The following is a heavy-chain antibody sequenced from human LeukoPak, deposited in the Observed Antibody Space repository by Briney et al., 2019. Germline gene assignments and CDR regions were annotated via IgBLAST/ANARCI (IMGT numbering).Heavy chain of an antibody. V-gene: IGHV4-34*01. J-gene: IGHJ4*02. CDR1: GGPFSGYY. Sequence: PSETLSLTCAVYGGPFSGYYWSWIRQPPGKGLEWIGEINHSGSTNYNPSLKSRVTISVDTSKNQFSLKLSSVTAADTAVYYCAKIPVAGYRGYWGQGTLVTVSS. CDR2: INHSGST. CDR3: AKIPVAGYRGY. D-gene: IGHD6-19*01.